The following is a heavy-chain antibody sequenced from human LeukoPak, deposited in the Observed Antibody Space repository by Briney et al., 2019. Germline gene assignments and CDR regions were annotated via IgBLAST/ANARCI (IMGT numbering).Heavy chain of an antibody. CDR3: ARDLAWGAY. CDR2: ITSSSSSI. Sequence: GGSLRLSCAASGFTFSSFAMTWVRQAPGKGLEWVSSITSSSSSIYSADSVKGRLTISRDNAKNSLYLEMNSLRDEGTAVYYCARDLAWGAYWGQGTLVTVSS. J-gene: IGHJ4*02. D-gene: IGHD4/OR15-4a*01. V-gene: IGHV3-21*01. CDR1: GFTFSSFA.